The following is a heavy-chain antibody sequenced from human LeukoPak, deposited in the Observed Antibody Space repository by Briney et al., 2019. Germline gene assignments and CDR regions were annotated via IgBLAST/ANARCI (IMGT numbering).Heavy chain of an antibody. Sequence: GGSLRLSCAASGFTFSSYAMSWVRQAPGKGLEWVSAISGSGGSTYYANSVKGRFTISRDNSKNTLYPQMNSLRAEDTAVYYCANVVPAAGDDYWGQGTLVTVSS. J-gene: IGHJ4*02. CDR2: ISGSGGST. V-gene: IGHV3-23*01. CDR3: ANVVPAAGDDY. D-gene: IGHD2-2*01. CDR1: GFTFSSYA.